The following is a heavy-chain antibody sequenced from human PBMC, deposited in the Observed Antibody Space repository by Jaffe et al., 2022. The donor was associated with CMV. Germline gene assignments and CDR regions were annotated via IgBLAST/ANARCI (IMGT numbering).Heavy chain of an antibody. CDR1: GGSISSYY. Sequence: QVQLQESGPGLVKPSETLSLTCTVSGGSISSYYWSWIRQPPGKGLEWIGYIYYSGSTNYNPSLKSRVTISVDTSKNQFSLKLSSVTAADTAVYYCARDDTYYGSLDPWGQGTLVTVSS. D-gene: IGHD3-10*01. CDR2: IYYSGST. J-gene: IGHJ5*02. CDR3: ARDDTYYGSLDP. V-gene: IGHV4-59*01.